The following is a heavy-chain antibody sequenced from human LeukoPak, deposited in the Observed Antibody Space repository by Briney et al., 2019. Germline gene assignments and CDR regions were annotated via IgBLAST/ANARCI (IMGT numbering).Heavy chain of an antibody. J-gene: IGHJ4*02. CDR3: ARLFHPALSGNYPFDY. Sequence: PSETLSLTCTVSGASINSYYWSWIRHPPGSGLESIAYIYYSGSTSYNPSLKSRVTISVDTSKNQSSLKLNSVTAADTAMYYCARLFHPALSGNYPFDYWGQGTLVTVSS. CDR1: GASINSYY. V-gene: IGHV4-59*01. CDR2: IYYSGST. D-gene: IGHD1-26*01.